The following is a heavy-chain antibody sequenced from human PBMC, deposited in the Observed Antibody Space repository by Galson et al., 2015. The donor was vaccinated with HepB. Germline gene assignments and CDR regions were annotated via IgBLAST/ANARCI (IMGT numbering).Heavy chain of an antibody. D-gene: IGHD2-2*01. V-gene: IGHV1-69*13. CDR2: IIPIFGTA. Sequence: SVKVSCKASGGTFSSYAISWVRQAPGQGLEWMGRIIPIFGTANYAQKFQGRVTITADESTSTAYMELSSLRSEDTAVYYCARWGRVVPAVAYYYGMDVRGQGTTVTVSS. J-gene: IGHJ6*02. CDR1: GGTFSSYA. CDR3: ARWGRVVPAVAYYYGMDV.